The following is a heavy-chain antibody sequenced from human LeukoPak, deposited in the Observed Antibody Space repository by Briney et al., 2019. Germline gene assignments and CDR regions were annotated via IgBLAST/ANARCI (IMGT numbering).Heavy chain of an antibody. D-gene: IGHD3-22*01. Sequence: GGSLRLSCAASGFTFSDYYMSWIRQAPGKGLEWVSYISSSGSTIYYADSVKGRFTISRDNAKNSLYLQMNSLRAEDTAVYYCARDLSRYSITMIVATGYYGMDVWGQGTTVTVSS. CDR3: ARDLSRYSITMIVATGYYGMDV. V-gene: IGHV3-11*01. CDR2: ISSSGSTI. J-gene: IGHJ6*02. CDR1: GFTFSDYY.